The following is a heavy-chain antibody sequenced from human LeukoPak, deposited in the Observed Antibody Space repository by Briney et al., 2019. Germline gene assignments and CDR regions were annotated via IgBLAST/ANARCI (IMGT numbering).Heavy chain of an antibody. J-gene: IGHJ3*02. Sequence: GGSLRLPCAASGFTVSSYDMNWVRQAPGKGLEWVSVIYRRGNTDYADSVKGRFSVSRDSFGNTLYLQMNSLRGEDTAVYYCAKVYSARTYAFDMWGQGTMVTVSS. CDR3: AKVYSARTYAFDM. D-gene: IGHD2-2*01. V-gene: IGHV3-53*01. CDR1: GFTVSSYD. CDR2: IYRRGNT.